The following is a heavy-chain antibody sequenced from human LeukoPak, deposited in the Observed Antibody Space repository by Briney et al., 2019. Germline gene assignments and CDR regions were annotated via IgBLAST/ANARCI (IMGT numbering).Heavy chain of an antibody. D-gene: IGHD1-7*01. CDR2: IYYSGST. V-gene: IGHV4-59*01. Sequence: SETLSLTCTVSGGSISSYYWSWVRQPPGKGLEWIGYIYYSGSTNYNPSLKSRVTISVDTSKNPFSLKLRSVTAADKAVYYCARVMSNWNYMKALDLWGQGTMVTVSS. CDR3: ARVMSNWNYMKALDL. CDR1: GGSISSYY. J-gene: IGHJ3*01.